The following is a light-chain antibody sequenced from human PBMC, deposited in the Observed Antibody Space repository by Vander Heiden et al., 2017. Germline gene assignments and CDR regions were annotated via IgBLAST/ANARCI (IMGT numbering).Light chain of an antibody. CDR2: DVS. J-gene: IGLJ2*01. V-gene: IGLV2-14*01. CDR3: SSYTSSSTLV. Sequence: QSALTQPASVSGSPGQSITISCTGPSSDVGGYNYVSWYQQHPGKAPKLMIYDVSNRPSGVSNRFSGSKSGNTASLTISGLLAEDEADYYCSSYTSSSTLVFGGGTKLTVL. CDR1: SSDVGGYNY.